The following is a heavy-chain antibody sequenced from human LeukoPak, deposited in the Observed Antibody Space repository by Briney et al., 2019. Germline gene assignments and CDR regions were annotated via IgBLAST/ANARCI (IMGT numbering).Heavy chain of an antibody. CDR3: VRDRLGDGYIREFDY. CDR2: FGSTVGHI. Sequence: GGSLRLSCAASGFTFNMYSMNWVRQAPGKGLEWVSSFGSTVGHIYYADSVKGRFTISRDNAQNSLDLQMNSLRAEDTAIYYCVRDRLGDGYIREFDYWGHGTLVTVSS. J-gene: IGHJ4*01. D-gene: IGHD5-24*01. CDR1: GFTFNMYS. V-gene: IGHV3-21*01.